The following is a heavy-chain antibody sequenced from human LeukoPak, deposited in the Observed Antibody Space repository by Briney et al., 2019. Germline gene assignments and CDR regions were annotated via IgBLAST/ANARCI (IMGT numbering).Heavy chain of an antibody. CDR2: IKEDGSEK. V-gene: IGHV3-7*01. J-gene: IGHJ4*02. CDR1: GFTFSNYW. D-gene: IGHD3-10*01. Sequence: GGSLRLSCAASGFTFSNYWISWVRQAPGKGLEWVANIKEDGSEKYYVDSVKGRFTLSRDNAKNSLYLQMNSLRAEDTAVYYCARGADNSGSFVILDYWGQGTLVTVSS. CDR3: ARGADNSGSFVILDY.